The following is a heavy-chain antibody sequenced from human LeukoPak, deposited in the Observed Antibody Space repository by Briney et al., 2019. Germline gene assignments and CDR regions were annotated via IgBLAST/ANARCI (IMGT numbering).Heavy chain of an antibody. J-gene: IGHJ4*02. Sequence: SETLSLTCAVYGGSFSGYYWGWFRQPPGTRLEWIGSFYYTGRTYSNPSLRSRVTISGDTSKNQFSLKLTSMTAADTAAYYCARHRVDGDYVVDWGQGTLVTVSS. V-gene: IGHV4-39*01. CDR2: FYYTGRT. D-gene: IGHD4-17*01. CDR1: GGSFSGYY. CDR3: ARHRVDGDYVVD.